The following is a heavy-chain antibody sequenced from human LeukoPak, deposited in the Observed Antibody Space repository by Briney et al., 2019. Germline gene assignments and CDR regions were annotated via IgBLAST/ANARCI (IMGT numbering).Heavy chain of an antibody. V-gene: IGHV3-64D*06. D-gene: IGHD6-6*01. Sequence: PGGSLRLSCAASGFTFSSYAMHWVRQAPGKGLEYVSAISSNGGSTYYADSVKGRFTISRDNSKNTLYLQMSSLRAEDTAVYYCVKWGSSSSGYFDYWGQGTLVTVSS. J-gene: IGHJ4*02. CDR2: ISSNGGST. CDR3: VKWGSSSSGYFDY. CDR1: GFTFSSYA.